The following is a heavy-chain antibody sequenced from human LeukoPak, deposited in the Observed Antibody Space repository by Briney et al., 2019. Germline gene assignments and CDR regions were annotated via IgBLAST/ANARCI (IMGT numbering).Heavy chain of an antibody. J-gene: IGHJ5*02. CDR2: IYTSGST. CDR1: GGSISSGSYY. CDR3: ARDLMVRTPWFDP. D-gene: IGHD3-10*01. Sequence: SETLSLTCTVSGGSISSGSYYWSWIRQPVGKGLERIGRIYTSGSTNYNPSLKSRVTISVDTSKNQFSLKLNSVTAADTAVYYCARDLMVRTPWFDPWGQGTLVTVSS. V-gene: IGHV4-61*02.